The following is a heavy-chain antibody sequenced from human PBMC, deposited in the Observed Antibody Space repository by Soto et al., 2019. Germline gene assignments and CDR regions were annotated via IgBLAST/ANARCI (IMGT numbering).Heavy chain of an antibody. CDR1: GFTFNIFA. V-gene: IGHV3-23*01. CDR2: IGGGDDDT. J-gene: IGHJ3*01. D-gene: IGHD1-20*01. Sequence: GGSLRLSCAASGFTFNIFAMSWVRQAPGRGLQWVSSIGGGDDDTYYADSVRGRFTISRDNSKKMVFLQMNSLRADDTAVYYCAKDRMDHNSVWDPFDVWGTGTVVTVS. CDR3: AKDRMDHNSVWDPFDV.